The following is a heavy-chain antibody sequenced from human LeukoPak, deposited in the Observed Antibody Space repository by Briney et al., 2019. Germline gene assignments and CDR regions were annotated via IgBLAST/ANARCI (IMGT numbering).Heavy chain of an antibody. Sequence: GGSLRLSCAASGFTFSRYWMHWVRQAPGKGLVWVSRINSDGSSTTYADSVKGRFTISRDNDENTLYLQMNSLRVEDTAVYYCARDVGSGWYHFDNWGQGTLVTVSS. J-gene: IGHJ4*02. CDR1: GFTFSRYW. CDR2: INSDGSST. V-gene: IGHV3-74*01. CDR3: ARDVGSGWYHFDN. D-gene: IGHD6-19*01.